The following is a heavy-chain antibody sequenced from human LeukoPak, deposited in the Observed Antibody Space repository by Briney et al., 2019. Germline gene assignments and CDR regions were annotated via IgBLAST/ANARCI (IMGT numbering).Heavy chain of an antibody. Sequence: GESLKISCKASGYSFTSYWIGWVRQMPGKGLEWMGIIYPGDSDTRYSPSFQGQVTISADKSISTAYLQWSSLKASDTAMYYCARHYYYGSGPGAFDIWGQGTMVTVSS. CDR1: GYSFTSYW. CDR3: ARHYYYGSGPGAFDI. V-gene: IGHV5-51*01. CDR2: IYPGDSDT. D-gene: IGHD3-10*01. J-gene: IGHJ3*02.